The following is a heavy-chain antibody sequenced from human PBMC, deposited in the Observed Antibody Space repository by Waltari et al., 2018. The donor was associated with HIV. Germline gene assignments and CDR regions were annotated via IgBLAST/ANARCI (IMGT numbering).Heavy chain of an antibody. Sequence: VQLVESGGGLAKPGGSLRLSCAASGFTFPTSNMNWVRQAPGKGLEWVSSISSVGSYIYYPDSFKGRFTISRDNAKNSLYLQMNSLRAEDTAVYYCAGGGYDYAWGTYRPFDYWGQGTLVTVSS. V-gene: IGHV3-21*03. CDR2: ISSVGSYI. D-gene: IGHD3-16*02. J-gene: IGHJ4*02. CDR1: GFTFPTSN. CDR3: AGGGYDYAWGTYRPFDY.